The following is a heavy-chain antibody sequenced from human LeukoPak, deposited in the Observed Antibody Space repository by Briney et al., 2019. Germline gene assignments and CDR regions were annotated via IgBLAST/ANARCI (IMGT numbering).Heavy chain of an antibody. CDR3: ATVVITTFNFDY. D-gene: IGHD3-22*01. J-gene: IGHJ4*02. Sequence: ASVKVSCKVSGYTLTELSMHWVRQAPGKGLEWMGGFDPEDGETIYAQKFRGRVTMTEDTSTDTAYMELSSLRSEDTAVYYCATVVITTFNFDYWGQGTLVTASS. CDR2: FDPEDGET. CDR1: GYTLTELS. V-gene: IGHV1-24*01.